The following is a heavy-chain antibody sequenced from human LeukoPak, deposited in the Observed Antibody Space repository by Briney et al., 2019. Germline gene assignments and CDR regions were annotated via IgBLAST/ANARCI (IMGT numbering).Heavy chain of an antibody. CDR3: ARDDTIFGVVNPGNNAFDI. V-gene: IGHV4-59*01. Sequence: SETLSLTCTVSGGSISSYYWSWIRQPPGKGLEWIGYIYYSGSTNYNPSLKSRVTISVDTSKNQFSLKLSSVTAADTAVYYCARDDTIFGVVNPGNNAFDIWGQGTMVTVSS. D-gene: IGHD3-3*01. J-gene: IGHJ3*02. CDR2: IYYSGST. CDR1: GGSISSYY.